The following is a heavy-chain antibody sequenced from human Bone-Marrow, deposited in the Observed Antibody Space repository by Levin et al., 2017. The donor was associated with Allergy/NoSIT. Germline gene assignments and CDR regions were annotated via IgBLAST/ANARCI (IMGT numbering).Heavy chain of an antibody. J-gene: IGHJ4*02. D-gene: IGHD2-15*01. CDR3: AKKDRSGGSSEHLSASAWYYFDY. V-gene: IGHV3-30*18. Sequence: GGSLRLSCAASGFTFSSYGMHWVRQAPGKGLEWVAVISYDGSNKYYADSVKGRFTISRDNSKNTLYLQMNSLRAEDTAVYYCAKKDRSGGSSEHLSASAWYYFDYWGQGTLVTVSS. CDR1: GFTFSSYG. CDR2: ISYDGSNK.